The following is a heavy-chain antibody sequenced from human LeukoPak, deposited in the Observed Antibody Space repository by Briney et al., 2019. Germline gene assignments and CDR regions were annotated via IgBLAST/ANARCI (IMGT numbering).Heavy chain of an antibody. J-gene: IGHJ6*03. D-gene: IGHD6-19*01. CDR3: ARHLPVAGTSRYYYYMDV. V-gene: IGHV5-51*01. CDR2: IYPGDSDT. Sequence: GESLKIPCKGSGYSFTSYWIGWVRQMPGKGLEWMGIIYPGDSDTRYSPSFQGQVSISADKSISTAYLQWSSLKASDTAMYYCARHLPVAGTSRYYYYMDVWGKGTTVTVSS. CDR1: GYSFTSYW.